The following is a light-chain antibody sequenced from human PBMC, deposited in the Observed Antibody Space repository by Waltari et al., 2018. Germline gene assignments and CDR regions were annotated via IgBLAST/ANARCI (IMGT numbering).Light chain of an antibody. CDR2: DAS. CDR1: QSVGRND. V-gene: IGKV3-20*01. J-gene: IGKJ2*01. CDR3: QQFDSSPPMYT. Sequence: ILLTQHPCTLSLCPGQRATLSCRASQSVGRNDVAWYQQKPGQAPRLLIYDASIRAAGIPDRFSGSGSGTDFTLTISRLEPEDFGVYYCQQFDSSPPMYTFGQGTKLEIK.